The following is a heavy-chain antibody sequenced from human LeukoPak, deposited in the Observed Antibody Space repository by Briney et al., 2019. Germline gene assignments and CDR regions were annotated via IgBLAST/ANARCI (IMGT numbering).Heavy chain of an antibody. Sequence: MTSETLSLTCTVSDGSMSSNIYYWGWIRQPPGKGLEWIGNIFYSGSASYNASLKSRVTISIDTSKNQLSLSLTSVTAADTAVYYCARRQAWRPLDYWGQGTLVTVSS. CDR3: ARRQAWRPLDY. CDR1: DGSMSSNIYY. CDR2: IFYSGSA. V-gene: IGHV4-39*01. J-gene: IGHJ4*02. D-gene: IGHD5-12*01.